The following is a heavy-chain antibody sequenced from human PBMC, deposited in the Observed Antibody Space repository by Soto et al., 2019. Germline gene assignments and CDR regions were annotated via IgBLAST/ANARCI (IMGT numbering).Heavy chain of an antibody. CDR1: GATIGIYY. J-gene: IGHJ4*02. CDR3: ARVCFDYVRETYLAYYSDY. V-gene: IGHV4-4*07. Sequence: PSETVSLTCTVSGATIGIYYWSWVRQPAGKGLEWIGRIYASGSTNSNPSLKSRLTMSVDTSKSRFSLKLSSVTAADTAVYFCARVCFDYVRETYLAYYSDYWGQGSLITVSS. CDR2: IYASGST. D-gene: IGHD3-16*01.